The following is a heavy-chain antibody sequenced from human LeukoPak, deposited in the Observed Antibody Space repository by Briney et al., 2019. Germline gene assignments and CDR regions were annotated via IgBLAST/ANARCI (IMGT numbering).Heavy chain of an antibody. Sequence: GGSLRLSCAASGFTFSSYSMNWVRQAPGKGLEWVSSISSSSSYIYYADSVKGRFTISRENAKNSLYLQMNSLRAEDTAVYYCARDRYYYDSSGQESLDYWGQGTLVTVSS. J-gene: IGHJ4*02. V-gene: IGHV3-21*01. CDR1: GFTFSSYS. CDR3: ARDRYYYDSSGQESLDY. CDR2: ISSSSSYI. D-gene: IGHD3-22*01.